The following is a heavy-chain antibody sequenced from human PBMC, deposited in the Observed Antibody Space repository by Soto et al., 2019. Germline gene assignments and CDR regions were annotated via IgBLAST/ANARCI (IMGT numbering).Heavy chain of an antibody. Sequence: QVQLVQSGAEVKKPGASVKVSCKASGYTFTNYAIHGVRQAPGQRLEWLGWLNAGNSNREYSQKFQGRIIMTKDTPASTAYMELNSLISEDTAVYCCARGYDYVWGSYRSEAFDIWGQGTMVTVSS. J-gene: IGHJ3*02. CDR3: ARGYDYVWGSYRSEAFDI. V-gene: IGHV1-3*01. CDR1: GYTFTNYA. D-gene: IGHD3-16*02. CDR2: LNAGNSNR.